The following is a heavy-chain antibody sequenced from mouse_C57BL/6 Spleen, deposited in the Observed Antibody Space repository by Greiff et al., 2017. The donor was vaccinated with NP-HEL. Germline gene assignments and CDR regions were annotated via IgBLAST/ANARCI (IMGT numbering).Heavy chain of an antibody. D-gene: IGHD2-4*01. CDR2: IYPGSGST. CDR1: GYTFTSYW. J-gene: IGHJ4*01. V-gene: IGHV1-55*01. Sequence: VQLQQPGAELVKPGASVKMSCKASGYTFTSYWITWVKQRPGQGLEWIGDIYPGSGSTNYNEKFKSKATLTVDTSSSTAYMQLSSLTSEDSAVYYCARERYDYDEAMDYWGQGTSVTVSS. CDR3: ARERYDYDEAMDY.